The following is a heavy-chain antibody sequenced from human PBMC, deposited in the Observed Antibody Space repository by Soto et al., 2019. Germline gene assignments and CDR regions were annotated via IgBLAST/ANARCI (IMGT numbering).Heavy chain of an antibody. D-gene: IGHD4-17*01. J-gene: IGHJ4*02. CDR2: ISSSSSYI. CDR3: ASGTPARGYGDYGTFDY. CDR1: GFTFSSYS. V-gene: IGHV3-21*01. Sequence: EVQLVESGGGLVKPGGSLRLSCAASGFTFSSYSMNWVRQAPGKGLEWVSSISSSSSYIYYADSVKGRFTISRDNAKNSLYLQMNSLRAEDTAVYYCASGTPARGYGDYGTFDYWGQGTLVTVSS.